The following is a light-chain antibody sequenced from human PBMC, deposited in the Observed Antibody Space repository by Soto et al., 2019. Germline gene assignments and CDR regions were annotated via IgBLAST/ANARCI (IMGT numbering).Light chain of an antibody. CDR1: SSDVGSYDY. J-gene: IGLJ2*01. V-gene: IGLV2-11*01. CDR3: YSYTSSATNVV. Sequence: QSALIQPPSVSGPPGQAVTISCTGTSSDVGSYDYVSWYQQHPGTVPKPMMYNVNTQPSGVPDRFSGSKSGKMASMTISGLQAEDEADYYWYSYTSSATNVVFGGGTQLTVL. CDR2: NVN.